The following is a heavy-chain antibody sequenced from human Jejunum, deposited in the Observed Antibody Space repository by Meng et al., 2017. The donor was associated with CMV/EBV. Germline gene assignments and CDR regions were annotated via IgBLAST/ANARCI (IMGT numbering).Heavy chain of an antibody. Sequence: TFSGAAMQGVRQASGKGREGVGRIRGKAHSYAAAYAASVKGRFTISRDDSKNTAYLQMNSLKTEDTAVYYCTRADSSNYGSLFDSWGQGTLVTVSS. J-gene: IGHJ4*02. CDR3: TRADSSNYGSLFDS. CDR2: IRGKAHSYAA. V-gene: IGHV3-73*01. CDR1: TFSGAA. D-gene: IGHD4-11*01.